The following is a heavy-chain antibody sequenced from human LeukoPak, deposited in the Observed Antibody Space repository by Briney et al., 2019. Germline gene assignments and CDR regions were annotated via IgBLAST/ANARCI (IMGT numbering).Heavy chain of an antibody. Sequence: GASVKVSCKASGGTFSSYAISWVRQAPGQGLEWMGRIIPILGIANYAQKFQGRVTITADKSTSTAYMELSSLRSEDTAVYYCARDGIGTGTTLNYWGQGTLVTVSS. CDR3: ARDGIGTGTTLNY. J-gene: IGHJ4*02. CDR2: IIPILGIA. D-gene: IGHD1-7*01. V-gene: IGHV1-69*04. CDR1: GGTFSSYA.